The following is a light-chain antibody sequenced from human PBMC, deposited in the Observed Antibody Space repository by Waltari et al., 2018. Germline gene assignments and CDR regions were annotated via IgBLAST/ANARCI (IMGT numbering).Light chain of an antibody. CDR2: GVS. CDR1: QTVRTTY. V-gene: IGKV3-20*01. CDR3: QQYDISPLT. Sequence: EIGLTQSPGTLSLSPGERATLSRRASQTVRTTYLAWYQQKPGQAPTLLIYGVSSRATGIPDRFSGSGSGTDFSLTISSLEPEDFAVYYCQQYDISPLTFGGGTKVEIK. J-gene: IGKJ4*01.